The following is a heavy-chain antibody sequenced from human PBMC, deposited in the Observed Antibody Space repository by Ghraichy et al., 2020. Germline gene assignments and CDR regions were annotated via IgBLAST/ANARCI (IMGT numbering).Heavy chain of an antibody. CDR2: IKTDGSTR. J-gene: IGHJ4*02. CDR3: ARDVNWVLFDY. CDR1: GFTFSTYW. V-gene: IGHV3-74*01. Sequence: LSITCAASGFTFSTYWMHWVRQAPGKGLVWVSRIKTDGSTRIYADSVKGRFTISRDNAKNTLYLQMNSLRAEDTAVYYCARDVNWVLFDYWGQGTLVTVSS. D-gene: IGHD2-2*03.